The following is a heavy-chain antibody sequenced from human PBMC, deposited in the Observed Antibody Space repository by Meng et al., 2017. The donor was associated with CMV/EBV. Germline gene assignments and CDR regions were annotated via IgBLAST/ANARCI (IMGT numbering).Heavy chain of an antibody. Sequence: LSVDASRFPVISNYMSWVRQAPGKGLEWVSVIYSGGSTYYADSVKGRFTISRDNSKNTLYLQMNSLRAEDTAVYYCARAASSSMTLDPWSQGTLVTVSS. CDR2: IYSGGST. J-gene: IGHJ5*02. CDR1: RFPVISNY. CDR3: ARAASSSMTLDP. D-gene: IGHD2/OR15-2a*01. V-gene: IGHV3-66*02.